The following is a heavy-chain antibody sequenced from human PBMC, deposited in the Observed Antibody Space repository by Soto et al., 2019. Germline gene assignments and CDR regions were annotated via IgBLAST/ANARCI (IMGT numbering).Heavy chain of an antibody. V-gene: IGHV1-2*04. D-gene: IGHD1-1*01. CDR3: ARSLTPGTTGGNWFDP. CDR2: INPNSGGT. Sequence: GASVKVSCKASGYTFTGYYMHSVRQAPGQGLEWMGWINPNSGGTNYAQKFQGWVTMTRDTSISTAYMELSRLRSDDTAVYYCARSLTPGTTGGNWFDPWGQGTLVTVSS. J-gene: IGHJ5*02. CDR1: GYTFTGYY.